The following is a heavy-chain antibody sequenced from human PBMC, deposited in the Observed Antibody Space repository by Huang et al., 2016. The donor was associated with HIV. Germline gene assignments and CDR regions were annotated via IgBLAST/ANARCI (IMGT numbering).Heavy chain of an antibody. CDR1: GGSISSSSYY. CDR2: IYYIGNG. V-gene: IGHV4-39*01. J-gene: IGHJ6*03. CDR3: ASRTTVTTTSNYHYFYMDV. Sequence: QLQLQESGPGLVKPSETLSLTCTVSGGSISSSSYYWGWIRQSPGKGLEWIGSIYYIGNGYYNPSLKSRVIMSVDRSSNQFSLKMHSVTAADTAVYYCASRTTVTTTSNYHYFYMDVWGEGTTVIVSS. D-gene: IGHD4-17*01.